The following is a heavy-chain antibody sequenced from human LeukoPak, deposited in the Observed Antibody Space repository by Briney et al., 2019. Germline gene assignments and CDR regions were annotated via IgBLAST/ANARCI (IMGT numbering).Heavy chain of an antibody. D-gene: IGHD3-9*01. V-gene: IGHV3-7*01. CDR3: ARGGFPSYNGLTGYYGDYFDS. CDR1: GFTFSDYW. Sequence: PGGSLRLSCAASGFTFSDYWMNWVRQAPGKGPEWVANIKQDGREKYYLESVRGRFTISRDNAENSLYLQMNSLGAADTAMYYCARGGFPSYNGLTGYYGDYFDSWGQGTLVTVSS. CDR2: IKQDGREK. J-gene: IGHJ4*02.